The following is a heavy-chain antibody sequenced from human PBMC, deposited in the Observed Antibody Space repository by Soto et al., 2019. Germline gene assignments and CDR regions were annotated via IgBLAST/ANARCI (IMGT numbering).Heavy chain of an antibody. CDR1: GYTFTTYW. J-gene: IGHJ3*02. V-gene: IGHV5-51*01. CDR2: IYPAESDT. D-gene: IGHD3-22*01. CDR3: ARRAAQYYYDSSGYRSAFDI. Sequence: PGESLKISCRVSGYTFTTYWIGWVRQMPGKGLEWMGIIYPAESDTRYSLSFQGQVTVSADKSISTAYLQWSSLKASDTAMYYCARRAAQYYYDSSGYRSAFDIWGQGTMVTVSS.